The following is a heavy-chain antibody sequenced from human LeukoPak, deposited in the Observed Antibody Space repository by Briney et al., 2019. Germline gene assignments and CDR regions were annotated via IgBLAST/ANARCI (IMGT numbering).Heavy chain of an antibody. J-gene: IGHJ5*02. V-gene: IGHV4-39*07. D-gene: IGHD3-10*01. CDR3: ARVLLWFGELFRWFDP. Sequence: SETLSITCTVSGGSISSSSYYWCWIRQPPGKVLEWIGSIYYSGSTYYNPSLKSRVTISVDTSKNQFSLKLSSVTAADTAVYYCARVLLWFGELFRWFDPWGQGTLVTVSS. CDR1: GGSISSSSYY. CDR2: IYYSGST.